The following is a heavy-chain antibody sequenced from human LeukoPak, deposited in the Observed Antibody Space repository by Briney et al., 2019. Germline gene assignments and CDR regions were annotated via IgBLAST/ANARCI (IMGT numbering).Heavy chain of an antibody. J-gene: IGHJ6*02. CDR3: ARDIVVVVAATPEIDYYYGMDV. CDR1: GGSFSGYY. CDR2: INHSGST. Sequence: SETLSLTCAVYGGSFSGYYGSWIRQPPGTGLEWIGEINHSGSTNYNPSLKSRVTISVDTSKNQFSLKLSSVTAADTAVYYCARDIVVVVAATPEIDYYYGMDVWGQGTTVTVSS. V-gene: IGHV4-34*01. D-gene: IGHD2-15*01.